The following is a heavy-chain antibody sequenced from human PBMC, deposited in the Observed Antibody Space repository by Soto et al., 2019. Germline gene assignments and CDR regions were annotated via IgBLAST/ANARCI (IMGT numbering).Heavy chain of an antibody. CDR2: TYYNGNA. CDR3: ARHFVAVVIKGWGY. CDR1: GGSIDRSNYY. Sequence: PSETLSLTCNVSGGSIDRSNYYWDWLRQPPGKGLEWIGTTYYNGNAYYNPSLKSQVSMSVDTSKNQFSLKLVSVTAADTAVYYCARHFVAVVIKGWGYWGQGTLVTVSS. V-gene: IGHV4-39*01. J-gene: IGHJ4*02. D-gene: IGHD3-22*01.